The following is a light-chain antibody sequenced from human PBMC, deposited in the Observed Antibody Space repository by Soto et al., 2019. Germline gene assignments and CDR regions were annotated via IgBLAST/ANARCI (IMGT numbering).Light chain of an antibody. CDR2: DAS. V-gene: IGKV1D-13*01. Sequence: AIQLTQSPSSLSAYVGDSVSITCRASQGISSALAWYQQKPGRAPKLLIYDASTLEGGVPSRFSGSRSGTDFTLTVSSLQPEDFATYYCQQFDEYPFTFGPGTKVDTK. CDR3: QQFDEYPFT. J-gene: IGKJ3*01. CDR1: QGISSA.